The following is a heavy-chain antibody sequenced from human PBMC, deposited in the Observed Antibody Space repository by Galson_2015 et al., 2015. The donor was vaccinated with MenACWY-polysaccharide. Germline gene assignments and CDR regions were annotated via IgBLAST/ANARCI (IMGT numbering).Heavy chain of an antibody. CDR3: AREGSRIVFHAFDI. Sequence: SLRLSCAASGFTFSSYWMHWVRQAPGKGLVWVSRISSDGSSTNYADSVKGRFTISRDNSKNTVFLEMNTLGVEDTAVYYCAREGSRIVFHAFDIWGQGTMGTVSA. CDR1: GFTFSSYW. CDR2: ISSDGSST. V-gene: IGHV3-74*01. D-gene: IGHD2-2*01. J-gene: IGHJ3*02.